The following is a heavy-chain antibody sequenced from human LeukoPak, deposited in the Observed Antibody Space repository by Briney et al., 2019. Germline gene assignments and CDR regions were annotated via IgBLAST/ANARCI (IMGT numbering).Heavy chain of an antibody. D-gene: IGHD2-15*01. CDR1: SGSFSTYY. J-gene: IGHJ4*02. CDR3: AKSPLGSCRGAICYPFDS. V-gene: IGHV3-23*01. CDR2: TTGSSGDT. Sequence: PSETLSLTCTVYSGSFSTYYWNWVRQTPGKGLEWVAATTGSSGDTYHADSVKGRFAISRDNSKNTLYLQMNSLRAEDTALYYCAKSPLGSCRGAICYPFDSWGQGTLVTVSS.